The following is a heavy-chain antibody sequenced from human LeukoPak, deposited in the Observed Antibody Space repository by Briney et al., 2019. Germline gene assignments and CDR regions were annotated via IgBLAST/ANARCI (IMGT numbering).Heavy chain of an antibody. V-gene: IGHV1-18*01. Sequence: ASVKVSCKASGYTFTSYGISWVRQAPGQGLEWMGWISAYNGNTNYAQKLQGRVTMTTDTSTSTAYMELRSLRSDDTAVYYCARTYYYDSSGYKEVPTYDYWGQGTPVTVSS. CDR1: GYTFTSYG. CDR3: ARTYYYDSSGYKEVPTYDY. J-gene: IGHJ4*02. CDR2: ISAYNGNT. D-gene: IGHD3-22*01.